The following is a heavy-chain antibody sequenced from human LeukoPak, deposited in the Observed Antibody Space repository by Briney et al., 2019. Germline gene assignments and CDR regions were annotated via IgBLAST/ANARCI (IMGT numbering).Heavy chain of an antibody. V-gene: IGHV1-2*02. J-gene: IGHJ3*02. D-gene: IGHD2-15*01. Sequence: ASVKVSCKASGYTFTGYYMHWVGQAPGQGLEWMGWINPNSGGTNYAQKFQGRVTMTRDTSISTAYMELSRLRSDDTAVYYCARESRDKGDAFDIWSQGTMVTVSS. CDR3: ARESRDKGDAFDI. CDR1: GYTFTGYY. CDR2: INPNSGGT.